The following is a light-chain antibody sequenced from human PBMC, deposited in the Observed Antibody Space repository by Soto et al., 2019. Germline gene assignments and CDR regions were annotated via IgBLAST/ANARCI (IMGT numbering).Light chain of an antibody. CDR2: DVS. CDR3: CSYAGSYTFV. Sequence: QSALTQPPSVSGSPGQSVTISCTGTSTDFVSYNRVSWYQQPPGTAPKLIIYDVSERPSGVPDRFSGSKSGNTASLTISGLQAEDEADYYCCSYAGSYTFVFAPGTKLTVL. V-gene: IGLV2-11*01. CDR1: STDFVSYNR. J-gene: IGLJ1*01.